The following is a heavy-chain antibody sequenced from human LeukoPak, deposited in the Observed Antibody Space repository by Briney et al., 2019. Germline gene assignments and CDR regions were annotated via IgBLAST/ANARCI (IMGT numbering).Heavy chain of an antibody. CDR2: IWGSGGST. J-gene: IGHJ4*02. V-gene: IGHV3-23*01. Sequence: GALRLSCAASGFPFSSYGMSWVRQAPGEGLEWVSAIWGSGGSTYYADSVKGRFTISRDNSKNTLYLQMNSLRAEDTAVYYCAKEEKVLRYFDWLSHVDYWGQGTLVTVSS. CDR1: GFPFSSYG. D-gene: IGHD3-9*01. CDR3: AKEEKVLRYFDWLSHVDY.